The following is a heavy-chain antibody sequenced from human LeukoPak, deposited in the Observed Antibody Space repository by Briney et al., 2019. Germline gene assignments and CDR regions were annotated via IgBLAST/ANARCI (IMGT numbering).Heavy chain of an antibody. CDR1: GYTFTGYY. J-gene: IGHJ3*02. Sequence: ASVKVSCKASGYTFTGYYMHWVRQAPGQGLEWMGWINPNSGDTTSAQKFQGRVTMTRDTSIRTAYMELSRLRSDDTAVYYCARDYSDIGLGADALGIWGQGTMVTVSS. CDR3: ARDYSDIGLGADALGI. V-gene: IGHV1-2*02. D-gene: IGHD3-22*01. CDR2: INPNSGDT.